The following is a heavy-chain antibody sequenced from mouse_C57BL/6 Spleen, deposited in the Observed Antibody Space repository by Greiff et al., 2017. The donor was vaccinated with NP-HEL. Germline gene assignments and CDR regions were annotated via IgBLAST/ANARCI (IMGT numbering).Heavy chain of an antibody. D-gene: IGHD3-2*02. J-gene: IGHJ2*01. V-gene: IGHV1-39*01. CDR1: GYSFTDYN. CDR3: ARESSGYRFFDY. Sequence: EVQLVESGPELVKPGASVKISCKASGYSFTDYNMNWVKQSTGKSLEWIGVIYPNYGTTSYNQKFKGKATLTADQSSSTAYMQLNSLTSEDSAVYYCARESSGYRFFDYWGQGTTLTVSS. CDR2: IYPNYGTT.